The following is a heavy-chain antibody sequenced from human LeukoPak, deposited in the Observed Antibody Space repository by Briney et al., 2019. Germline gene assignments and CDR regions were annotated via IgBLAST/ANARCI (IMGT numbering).Heavy chain of an antibody. V-gene: IGHV4-38-2*02. CDR3: ARGLLEA. Sequence: PSETLSLTCTVSGYSISSGYDWGWIRQPPGKGLEWIGEINHSGSTNYNPSLKSRVTISVDTSKNQFSLKLSSVTAADTAVYYCARGLLEAWGQGTLVTVSS. J-gene: IGHJ5*02. D-gene: IGHD2/OR15-2a*01. CDR2: INHSGST. CDR1: GYSISSGYD.